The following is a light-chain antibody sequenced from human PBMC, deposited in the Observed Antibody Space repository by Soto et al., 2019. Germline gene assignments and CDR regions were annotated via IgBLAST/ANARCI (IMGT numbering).Light chain of an antibody. CDR3: CSYAGSSTVYV. CDR2: EGS. V-gene: IGLV2-23*01. J-gene: IGLJ1*01. CDR1: SSDVGGYNL. Sequence: QSALTQPASVSGSPGQSITISCTGTSSDVGGYNLVSWYQHHPGKAPKLMIYEGSKRPSGVSNRFSGSKSGNTASLTISGLQADDEADYYCCSYAGSSTVYVFGTGTKVTVL.